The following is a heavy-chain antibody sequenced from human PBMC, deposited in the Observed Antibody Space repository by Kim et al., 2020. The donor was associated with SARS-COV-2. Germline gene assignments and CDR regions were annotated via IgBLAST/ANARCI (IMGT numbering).Heavy chain of an antibody. CDR3: ARPPSPDPEQLEGDY. Sequence: GESLKISCKASGYKFPKYWIGWVRQMPGRGLEWVGIIWPDDSDTRYSPSFQGQVTISADKFIATAYLQWDSLKASDTAIYYCARPPSPDPEQLEGDYWGQGTLVTVSS. J-gene: IGHJ4*02. V-gene: IGHV5-51*01. D-gene: IGHD1-1*01. CDR2: IWPDDSDT. CDR1: GYKFPKYW.